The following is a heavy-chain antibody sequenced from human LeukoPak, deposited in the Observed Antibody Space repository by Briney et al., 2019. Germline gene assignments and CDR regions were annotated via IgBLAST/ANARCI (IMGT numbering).Heavy chain of an antibody. J-gene: IGHJ6*03. V-gene: IGHV1-69*05. CDR3: ARAVQQLPYCYYYYYMDV. D-gene: IGHD6-13*01. CDR2: IIPIFGTA. Sequence: SVKVSCKASGGTFSSYAISWVRQAPGQGLEWMGGIIPIFGTANYAQKFQGRVTITTDESTSTAYMELSSLRSEDTAVYYCARAVQQLPYCYYYYYMDVWGKGTTVTVSS. CDR1: GGTFSSYA.